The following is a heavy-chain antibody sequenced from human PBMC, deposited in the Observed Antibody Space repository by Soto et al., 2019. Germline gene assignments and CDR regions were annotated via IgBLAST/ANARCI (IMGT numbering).Heavy chain of an antibody. Sequence: EVQLVESGGGLVQPGGSLRLSCAASGLIFSNYKMHWVRQAPGKGLVWVSRINTDGSITDYADSVKGRFTVSRDNAKNTMYLQMNSLTADDTAVCYCARDTNGLHYWGQGTLVTVSS. CDR1: GLIFSNYK. D-gene: IGHD2-8*01. CDR2: INTDGSIT. CDR3: ARDTNGLHY. V-gene: IGHV3-74*01. J-gene: IGHJ4*02.